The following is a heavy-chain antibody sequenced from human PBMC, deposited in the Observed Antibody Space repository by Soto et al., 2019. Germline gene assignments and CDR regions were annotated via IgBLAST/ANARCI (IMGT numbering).Heavy chain of an antibody. CDR1: GGTFSSYA. CDR3: ARDREEQWLASSYYYGMDV. CDR2: IIPIFGTA. V-gene: IGHV1-69*06. Sequence: SVKVSCKASGGTFSSYAISWVRQAPGQGLEWMGGIIPIFGTANYAQKFQGRVTITADKSASTAYMELSSLRSEDTAVYYCARDREEQWLASSYYYGMDVWGQGTTVTVSS. J-gene: IGHJ6*02. D-gene: IGHD6-19*01.